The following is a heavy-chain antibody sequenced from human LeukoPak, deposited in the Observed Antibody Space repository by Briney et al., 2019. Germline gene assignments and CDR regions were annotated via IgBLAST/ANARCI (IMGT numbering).Heavy chain of an antibody. V-gene: IGHV4-59*01. CDR3: ARDGYSSSWQAFDY. Sequence: SGTLSLTCTVSGGSISSYYWSWIRQPPGKGLEWMGYIYYSGSTNYNPSPKTRVTISVDTSKDQVSLKLSSVTAADTAVYYCARDGYSSSWQAFDYWGQGTLVTVSS. CDR2: IYYSGST. D-gene: IGHD6-13*01. CDR1: GGSISSYY. J-gene: IGHJ4*02.